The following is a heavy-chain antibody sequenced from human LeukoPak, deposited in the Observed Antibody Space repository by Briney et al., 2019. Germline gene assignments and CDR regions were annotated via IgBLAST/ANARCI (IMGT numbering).Heavy chain of an antibody. D-gene: IGHD3-22*01. CDR1: GFTFSSYA. CDR2: ISSSCDSA. V-gene: IGHV3-23*01. CDR3: AKDRPNYHESNGHYYRRNGDS. J-gene: IGHJ5*01. Sequence: GGSLKLSCAASGFTFSSYAMSWVRQAPGQGLEWVSSISSSCDSAFYADSVKDRFTISRDNSKNTLYLQMSRLRADDKAVYYCAKDRPNYHESNGHYYRRNGDSWGQGTLVTVSS.